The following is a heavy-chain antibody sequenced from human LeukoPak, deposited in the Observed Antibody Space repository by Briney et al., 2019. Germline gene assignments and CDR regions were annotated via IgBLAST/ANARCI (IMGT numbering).Heavy chain of an antibody. J-gene: IGHJ6*03. Sequence: SVKVSCKASGGTFNNYAISWVRQAPGQGLEWMGGIIPMFGSSKYAQKFQGRVTMTRDTSISTAYMELSRLRSDDTAVYYCARSRYSSSGYYYYYYMDVWGKGTTVTVSS. CDR3: ARSRYSSSGYYYYYYMDV. D-gene: IGHD6-13*01. V-gene: IGHV1-69*05. CDR2: IIPMFGSS. CDR1: GGTFNNYA.